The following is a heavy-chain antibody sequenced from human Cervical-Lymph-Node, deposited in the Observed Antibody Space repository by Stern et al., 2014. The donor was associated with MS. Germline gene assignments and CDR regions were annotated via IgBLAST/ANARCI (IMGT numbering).Heavy chain of an antibody. V-gene: IGHV3-74*03. CDR2: INSDGSST. Sequence: EVQLVESGGDLVQPGGSLRLSCAASGFTFSSYWMQWVRQAPGKGLVWVAHINSDGSSTTYPDSVKGRFTTSRDNAKNTLYLQMDDLRAEDTAVYFCVRDNYGTDYWGQGTLVTVSS. CDR3: VRDNYGTDY. CDR1: GFTFSSYW. D-gene: IGHD3-16*01. J-gene: IGHJ4*02.